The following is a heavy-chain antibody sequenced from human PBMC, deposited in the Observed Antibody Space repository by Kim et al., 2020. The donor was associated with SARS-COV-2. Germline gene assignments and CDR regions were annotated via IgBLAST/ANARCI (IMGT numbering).Heavy chain of an antibody. Sequence: GESLKISCKGSGYSFTSYWISWVRQMPGKGLEWMGRIDPSDSYTNYSPFFQGHVTISADKSISTAYLQWSSLKASDTAMYYCARRLLTGDGYNLMSGYYYGMDVWGQGTTVTVSS. CDR1: GYSFTSYW. CDR2: IDPSDSYT. D-gene: IGHD5-12*01. CDR3: ARRLLTGDGYNLMSGYYYGMDV. J-gene: IGHJ6*02. V-gene: IGHV5-10-1*01.